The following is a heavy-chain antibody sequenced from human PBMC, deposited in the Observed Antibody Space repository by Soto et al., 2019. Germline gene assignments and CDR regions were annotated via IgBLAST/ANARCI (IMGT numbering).Heavy chain of an antibody. CDR2: IIPLFGTA. CDR1: GSTFSTYS. J-gene: IGHJ4*02. Sequence: QVQLVQSGAEVKKPGSSVKVSCKTSGSTFSTYSIVWVRQAPGEGLEWMGGIIPLFGTANYAQKFQDRVTITADKSTNTAFMELSSLKSDDTAMYYCASSSGNNYGVGTNYYFNYWGQGTLVTVSS. V-gene: IGHV1-69*06. D-gene: IGHD1-26*01. CDR3: ASSSGNNYGVGTNYYFNY.